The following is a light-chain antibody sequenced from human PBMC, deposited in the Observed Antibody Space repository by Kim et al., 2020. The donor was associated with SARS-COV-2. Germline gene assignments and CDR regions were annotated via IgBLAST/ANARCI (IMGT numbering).Light chain of an antibody. J-gene: IGKJ3*01. CDR1: QGISNY. V-gene: IGKV1-27*01. CDR3: QTFDSAPFT. Sequence: DIQMTQSPSSLSVSVGDRVAITCRASQGISNYLAWYHQKPGEVPKLLIYAASTLQSGVPSRFSGSGSGTDFTLTISSLQPEDVGTYYCQTFDSAPFTFGPGTKEDIK. CDR2: AAS.